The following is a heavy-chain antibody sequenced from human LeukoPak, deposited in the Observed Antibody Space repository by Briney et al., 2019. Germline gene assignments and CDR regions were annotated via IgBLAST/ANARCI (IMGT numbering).Heavy chain of an antibody. J-gene: IGHJ5*02. CDR2: IYYSGST. Sequence: PSETLSLTCTVSGGSISSYYWSWIRQPPGKGLEWIGYIYYSGSTNYNPSLKSRVTISVDTSKNQFSLKLSSVTAADTAVYYCARFRSGLLWFGELMRGDNWFDPWGQGTLVTVSS. D-gene: IGHD3-10*01. CDR3: ARFRSGLLWFGELMRGDNWFDP. V-gene: IGHV4-59*01. CDR1: GGSISSYY.